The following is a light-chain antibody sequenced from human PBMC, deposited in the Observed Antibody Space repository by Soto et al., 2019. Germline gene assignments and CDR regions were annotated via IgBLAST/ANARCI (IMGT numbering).Light chain of an antibody. J-gene: IGKJ1*01. CDR3: QHYNSYSEA. CDR1: QTISSW. Sequence: DIKMTQSPSTLSVSVGDRVTITCRASQTISSWLAWYQQKPGKAPKLLIYKASTLKGGVPSRFSGSGSGTEFTLTISSLQPDDFATYYCQHYNSYSEAFGQGTKVDNK. V-gene: IGKV1-5*03. CDR2: KAS.